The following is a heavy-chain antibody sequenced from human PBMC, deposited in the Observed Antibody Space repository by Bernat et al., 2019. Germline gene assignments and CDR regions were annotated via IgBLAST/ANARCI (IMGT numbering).Heavy chain of an antibody. CDR1: GFTFSSYA. Sequence: QVQLVESGGGVVQPGRSLRLSCAASGFTFSSYAMHWVRQAPGKGLEWVETISYDETNKYYEASVKGRFTISQDNYKNTLSLQMSSLTAEDTAVYYCAKGGDFGSSGFDYWGQGTLGTVSS. J-gene: IGHJ4*02. CDR2: ISYDETNK. V-gene: IGHV3-30*04. CDR3: AKGGDFGSSGFDY. D-gene: IGHD2-21*02.